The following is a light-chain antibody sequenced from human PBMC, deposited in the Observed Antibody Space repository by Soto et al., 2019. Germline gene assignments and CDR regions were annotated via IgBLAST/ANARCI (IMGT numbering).Light chain of an antibody. CDR2: KVF. Sequence: DIVMTQSPLSLPVTLGQPASISCRSSQSLVYSDGNTYLNWFQQRPGQSPRRLIYKVFNRDSGVPDRFSGSGSGTDFTLKISRVEAEDVGIYYCMQGTHRPITFGGGTKVDIK. V-gene: IGKV2-30*01. CDR3: MQGTHRPIT. J-gene: IGKJ4*01. CDR1: QSLVYSDGNTY.